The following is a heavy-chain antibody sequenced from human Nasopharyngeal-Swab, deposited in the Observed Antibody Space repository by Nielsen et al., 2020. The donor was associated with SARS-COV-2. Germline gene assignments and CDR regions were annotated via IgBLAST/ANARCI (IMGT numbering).Heavy chain of an antibody. Sequence: GESLKISCLASGFTFNNNAMTWVRQAPGKGLEWVSTVSGSGKITYYADSAKGRFTISRDNSKKTLYLQMNSLTAEDTAVYYCAKVLAAAVAYYYGMDVWGQGTTVTVSS. V-gene: IGHV3-23*01. J-gene: IGHJ6*02. CDR1: GFTFNNNA. CDR2: VSGSGKIT. D-gene: IGHD6-13*01. CDR3: AKVLAAAVAYYYGMDV.